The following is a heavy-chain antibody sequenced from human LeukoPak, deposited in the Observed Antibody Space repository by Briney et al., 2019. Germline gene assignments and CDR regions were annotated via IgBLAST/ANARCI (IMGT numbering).Heavy chain of an antibody. CDR2: IYYSGST. CDR3: ARDEGWELRD. CDR1: GGSISSYY. D-gene: IGHD1-26*01. V-gene: IGHV4-59*01. Sequence: SETLSLTCTASGGSISSYYWSWIRQPPGKGLEWIGYIYYSGSTNYNPSLKSRVTISVDTSKNQFSLNLSSVTAADTAVYYCARDEGWELRDWGQGTLVTVSS. J-gene: IGHJ4*02.